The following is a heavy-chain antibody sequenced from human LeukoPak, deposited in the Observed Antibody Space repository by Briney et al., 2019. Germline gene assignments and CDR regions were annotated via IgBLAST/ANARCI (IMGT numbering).Heavy chain of an antibody. CDR3: ARWRPSSGWYIDY. V-gene: IGHV3-11*01. Sequence: GGSLRLSCAASGFTLSDYYMSWIRQAPGKGLEWVSYISSSGSSKYYGDSVKGRFTISRDNAKHSLYLQMNSLRAEDTAVYCCARWRPSSGWYIDYWGQGTLVTVSS. CDR2: ISSSGSSK. J-gene: IGHJ4*02. CDR1: GFTLSDYY. D-gene: IGHD6-19*01.